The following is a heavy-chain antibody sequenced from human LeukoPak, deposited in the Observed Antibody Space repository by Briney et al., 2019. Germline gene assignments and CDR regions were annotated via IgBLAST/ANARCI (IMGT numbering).Heavy chain of an antibody. CDR3: TTFQWYGSGSYYNGRVFDY. CDR1: GFTVSNAW. V-gene: IGHV3-15*01. J-gene: IGHJ4*02. CDR2: IKSKADGGTT. D-gene: IGHD3-10*01. Sequence: PGGSLRLSCAASGFTVSNAWMSWVRQAPGKGLEWVGRIKSKADGGTTDYPAPVKGRFTISRDDSKNTLYLQMNSLNTEDAAVYYCTTFQWYGSGSYYNGRVFDYWGQGTLVTVSS.